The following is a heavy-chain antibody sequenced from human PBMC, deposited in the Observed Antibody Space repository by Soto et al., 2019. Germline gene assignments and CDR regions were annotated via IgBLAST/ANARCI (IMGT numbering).Heavy chain of an antibody. J-gene: IGHJ6*02. CDR2: IIPISGTA. CDR1: GGNFSNYA. Sequence: QVQLVQSGAEVKKPGSSVKVSCKASGGNFSNYAISWVRQAPGQGLEWMGGIIPISGTANYAQKFQGRVTITAGESTSTAYMELSSLRSEDTAVYYCARSQGSSTSLEIYYYYYYGMDVWGQGTTVTVSS. D-gene: IGHD2-2*01. V-gene: IGHV1-69*01. CDR3: ARSQGSSTSLEIYYYYYYGMDV.